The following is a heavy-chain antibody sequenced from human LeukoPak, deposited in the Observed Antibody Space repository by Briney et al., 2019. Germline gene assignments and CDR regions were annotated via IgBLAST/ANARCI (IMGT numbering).Heavy chain of an antibody. Sequence: GGSLRLSCAASGFSISTYEMNWVRQAPGKGLEWVSSMSSSGDTIYYADSVKGRFTISRDNAKNSLYLQMNSLRDEDSAVYYCARDQGPGYPPRVWGQGTLVTVSS. V-gene: IGHV3-48*03. CDR2: MSSSGDTI. CDR3: ARDQGPGYPPRV. CDR1: GFSISTYE. J-gene: IGHJ4*02. D-gene: IGHD5-18*01.